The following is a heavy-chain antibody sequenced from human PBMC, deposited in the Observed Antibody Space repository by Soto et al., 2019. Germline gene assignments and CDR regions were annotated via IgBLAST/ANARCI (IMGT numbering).Heavy chain of an antibody. V-gene: IGHV1-24*01. Sequence: ASVKVSCKVSGYTLTELSMHWVRQAPGKGLEWMGGFDPEDGETIYAQKFQGRVTMTGDTSANTAYMELSSLRSEDTAVYYCARALVVVITTETGLDYSGQGALLTVSS. CDR1: GYTLTELS. J-gene: IGHJ4*01. CDR2: FDPEDGET. D-gene: IGHD3-22*01. CDR3: ARALVVVITTETGLDY.